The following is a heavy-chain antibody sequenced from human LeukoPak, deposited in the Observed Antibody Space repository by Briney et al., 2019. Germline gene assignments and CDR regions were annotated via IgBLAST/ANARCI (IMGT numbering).Heavy chain of an antibody. J-gene: IGHJ4*02. Sequence: GGSLRLSCAASGFTFSSYGMRWVRQAPGKGLEWVAFIRYDGSNKYYADSVKGRFTISRDNSKNTLYLQMNSLRAEDTAVYYCAKVGRDGYYMDYWGQGTLVTVSS. D-gene: IGHD5-24*01. CDR2: IRYDGSNK. CDR1: GFTFSSYG. CDR3: AKVGRDGYYMDY. V-gene: IGHV3-30*02.